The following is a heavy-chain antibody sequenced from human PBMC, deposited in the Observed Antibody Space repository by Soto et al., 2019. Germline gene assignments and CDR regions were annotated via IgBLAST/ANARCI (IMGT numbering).Heavy chain of an antibody. D-gene: IGHD5-12*01. CDR2: VYHTGAT. CDR1: GASISSSY. CDR3: ARGGNRYSNVASGVGGFDF. Sequence: LETLSLTCTVSGASISSSYWSWIRQSPERGLEWIAYVYHTGATNYNPSLKSRVTISLDTSKGQFSLNLTSLTTADTAVYFCARGGNRYSNVASGVGGFDFWGQGSLVTVSS. V-gene: IGHV4-59*01. J-gene: IGHJ4*02.